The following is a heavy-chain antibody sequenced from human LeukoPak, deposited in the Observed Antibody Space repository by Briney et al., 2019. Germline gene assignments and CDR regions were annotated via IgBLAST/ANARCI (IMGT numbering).Heavy chain of an antibody. J-gene: IGHJ2*01. CDR3: ARDPSYESFDWYFDL. CDR1: GFTFSSYA. V-gene: IGHV3-30*04. CDR2: ISYDGSNK. Sequence: PGGSLRLSCAASGFTFSSYAMHWVRQAPGKGLEWVAFISYDGSNKYYADSVKGRFTISRDNSKSTLSLQMNSLRAGDTAVYYCARDPSYESFDWYFDLWGRGSLVTVSS. D-gene: IGHD3-22*01.